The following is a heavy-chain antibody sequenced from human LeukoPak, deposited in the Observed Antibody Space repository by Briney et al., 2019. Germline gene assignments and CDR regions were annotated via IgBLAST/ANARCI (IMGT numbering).Heavy chain of an antibody. D-gene: IGHD5-24*01. CDR2: IYYSGST. CDR3: VRHISTNTGYFDS. V-gene: IGHV4-59*08. CDR1: GGSISSYY. J-gene: IGHJ4*02. Sequence: SETLSLTCTVSGGSISSYYWSWIRQPPGKGLEWIGYIYYSGSTNYNPSLKSRVTISVDTSKNQFSLDLSFVTAADTALYYCVRHISTNTGYFDSCGQGTLVSVSS.